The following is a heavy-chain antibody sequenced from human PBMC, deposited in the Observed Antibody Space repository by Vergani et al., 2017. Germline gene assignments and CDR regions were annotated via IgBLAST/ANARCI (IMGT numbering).Heavy chain of an antibody. CDR1: GFTFSSYE. V-gene: IGHV3-48*03. CDR2: ISSSGSTI. D-gene: IGHD6-19*01. CDR3: ARVSSGWQYCYYYYMDV. Sequence: EVQLVESGGGLVQPGGSLRLSCAASGFTFSSYEMNWVRQAPGKGLEWVSYISSSGSTIYYADSVKGRFTISRDNAKNSLYLQMNSLRAEDTAVYYCARVSSGWQYCYYYYMDVWGKGTTVTVSS. J-gene: IGHJ6*03.